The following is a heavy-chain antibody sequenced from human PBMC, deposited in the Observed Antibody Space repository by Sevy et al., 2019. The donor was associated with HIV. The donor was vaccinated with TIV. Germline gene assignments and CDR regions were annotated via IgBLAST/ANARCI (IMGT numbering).Heavy chain of an antibody. CDR3: ARDMGGDGYNSPVYYYHYYGMDV. CDR1: GDSVSSNSAA. D-gene: IGHD2-21*01. V-gene: IGHV6-1*01. Sequence: SQTLSLTCAISGDSVSSNSAAWNWIRQSPSRGLEWLGRTYYRSKWYNDYAVSVKSRITINPDTSKNQFSLQLNSVTPEDTAVYYCARDMGGDGYNSPVYYYHYYGMDVWGQGTTVTVSS. J-gene: IGHJ6*02. CDR2: TYYRSKWYN.